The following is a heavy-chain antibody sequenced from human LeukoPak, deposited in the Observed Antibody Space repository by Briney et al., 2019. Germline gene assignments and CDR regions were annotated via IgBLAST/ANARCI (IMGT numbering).Heavy chain of an antibody. CDR3: TRQGVYYSDSSAFYY. J-gene: IGHJ4*02. CDR1: GYRFTNYW. V-gene: IGHV5-51*01. Sequence: GESLKSSCKGYGYRFTNYWIAWVRQMPGKGLELMGSIYPGDSDVRYSPSFQGQVTISADKSFTTAYLQWRSLKASDTAIYYCTRQGVYYSDSSAFYYWGQGTRVTVSS. D-gene: IGHD3-22*01. CDR2: IYPGDSDV.